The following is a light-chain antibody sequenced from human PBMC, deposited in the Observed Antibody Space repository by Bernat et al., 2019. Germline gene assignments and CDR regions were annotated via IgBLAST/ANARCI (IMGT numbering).Light chain of an antibody. J-gene: IGKJ4*01. CDR1: QSISSY. V-gene: IGKV1-27*01. CDR2: AAS. Sequence: DIQMTQSPSSLSASVGDRVTITCRASQSISSYLNWYQQKPGKAPKLLIYAASTLQSGVPSRFSGSGSGTDFTLTISSLQPEDVAIYYCQKYNSAPLTFGGGTKVEMK. CDR3: QKYNSAPLT.